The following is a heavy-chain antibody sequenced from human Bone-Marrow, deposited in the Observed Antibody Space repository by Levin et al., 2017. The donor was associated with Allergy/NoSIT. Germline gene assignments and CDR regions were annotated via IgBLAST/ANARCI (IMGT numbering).Heavy chain of an antibody. CDR1: GFTFSSYA. V-gene: IGHV3-30-3*01. J-gene: IGHJ4*02. D-gene: IGHD6-13*01. Sequence: PGESLKISCAASGFTFSSYAMHWVRQAPGKGLEWVAVISYDGSNKYYADSVKGRFTISRDNSKNTLYLQMNSLRAEDTAVYYCARGHSSSWYTLWGQGTLVTVSS. CDR3: ARGHSSSWYTL. CDR2: ISYDGSNK.